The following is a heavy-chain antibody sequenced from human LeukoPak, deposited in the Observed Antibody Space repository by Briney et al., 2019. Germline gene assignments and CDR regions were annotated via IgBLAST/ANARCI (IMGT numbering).Heavy chain of an antibody. CDR1: GGSIRSYY. CDR2: IYYSGST. Sequence: SETLSLTCTVSGGSIRSYYWSWIRQPPGKGLEWIGYIYYSGSTNYNPSLKSRVTISVDTSKNQFSLKLSSVTAADTAVYYCARGKKDYYDSSGYYYFAFDIWGQGTMVNVSS. CDR3: ARGKKDYYDSSGYYYFAFDI. J-gene: IGHJ3*02. V-gene: IGHV4-59*01. D-gene: IGHD3-22*01.